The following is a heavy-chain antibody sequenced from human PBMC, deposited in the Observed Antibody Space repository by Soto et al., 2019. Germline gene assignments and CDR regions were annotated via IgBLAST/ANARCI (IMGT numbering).Heavy chain of an antibody. D-gene: IGHD6-19*01. V-gene: IGHV4-59*02. Sequence: PSETLSLTCTVSGASVTGFYWSWIRQPPGKGLEWIGYVFHSGSSNYNPSLKSRVTISVDTSKSQISLRLTSVTAADTAVYYCERAPGLGVAHIDYWGQGTLVTVSS. CDR2: VFHSGSS. CDR3: ERAPGLGVAHIDY. CDR1: GASVTGFY. J-gene: IGHJ4*02.